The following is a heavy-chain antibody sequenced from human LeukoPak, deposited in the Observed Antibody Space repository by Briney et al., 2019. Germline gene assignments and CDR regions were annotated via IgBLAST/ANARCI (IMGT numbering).Heavy chain of an antibody. D-gene: IGHD3-22*01. CDR2: ISYDGSNK. V-gene: IGHV3-30*18. Sequence: GGSLRLSCAASGFTFSSYAMSWVRQAPGKGLEWVAVISYDGSNKYYADSVKGRFTISRDNSKNTLYLQMNSLRAEDTAVYYCAKDANYYDSSGPLDYWGQGTLVTVSS. CDR1: GFTFSSYA. J-gene: IGHJ4*02. CDR3: AKDANYYDSSGPLDY.